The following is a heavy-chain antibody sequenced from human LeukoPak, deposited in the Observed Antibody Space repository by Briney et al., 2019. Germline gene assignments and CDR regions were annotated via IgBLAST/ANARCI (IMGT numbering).Heavy chain of an antibody. J-gene: IGHJ4*02. V-gene: IGHV3-23*01. Sequence: GSLRLSCAASGFTFSSYAMSWVRQAPGKGLEWVSSISGSGGSTYYADSVKGRFTISRDNSKNTLYLQVNSLRAEDTAVYYCAKSSTYSGSLIDYWGQRTLVSVSS. CDR2: ISGSGGST. D-gene: IGHD1-26*01. CDR3: AKSSTYSGSLIDY. CDR1: GFTFSSYA.